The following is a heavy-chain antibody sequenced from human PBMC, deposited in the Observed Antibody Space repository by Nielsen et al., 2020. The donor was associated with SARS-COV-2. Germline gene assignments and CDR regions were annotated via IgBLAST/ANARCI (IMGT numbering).Heavy chain of an antibody. Sequence: GESLKISCVASGFSFNTYSMNWVRQAPGKGLEWVSIIGAGGDNIYYADSVKGRFTISRDNSKNTLYLQINSLRADDTAVYYCATQADGYKSPYDYWGQGTLVTVSS. V-gene: IGHV3-23*01. CDR3: ATQADGYKSPYDY. D-gene: IGHD3-10*01. CDR2: IGAGGDNI. J-gene: IGHJ4*02. CDR1: GFSFNTYS.